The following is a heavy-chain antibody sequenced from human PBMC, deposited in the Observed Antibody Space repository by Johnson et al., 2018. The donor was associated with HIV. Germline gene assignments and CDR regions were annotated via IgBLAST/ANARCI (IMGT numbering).Heavy chain of an antibody. CDR3: FTEPPPYTNYVRLHDVFDI. J-gene: IGHJ3*02. D-gene: IGHD3-16*01. CDR1: GFTVSSNY. CDR2: LYSGGST. Sequence: VQLVESGGGLVQPGGSLRLSCAASGFTVSSNYMSWVRQAPGKGLEWVSVLYSGGSTYYADSVKGRFTISRDNSKNTLYLQMNSLKIEDTAVYYCFTEPPPYTNYVRLHDVFDIWGQGTMVTVSS. V-gene: IGHV3-66*01.